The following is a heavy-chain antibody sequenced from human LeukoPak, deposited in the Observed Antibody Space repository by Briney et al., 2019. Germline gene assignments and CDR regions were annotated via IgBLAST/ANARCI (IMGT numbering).Heavy chain of an antibody. J-gene: IGHJ4*02. CDR3: ARRSSGWDFDY. D-gene: IGHD6-19*01. CDR2: INPSGGST. CDR1: GYTFTIYY. V-gene: IGHV1-46*01. Sequence: ASVTVSCKASGYTFTIYYMHWVRQAPGQGLEWMGIINPSGGSTSYAQKFQGRVTMTRDTSTSTVYMELSSLKSEDTAVYYCARRSSGWDFDYWGQGTQVTVSS.